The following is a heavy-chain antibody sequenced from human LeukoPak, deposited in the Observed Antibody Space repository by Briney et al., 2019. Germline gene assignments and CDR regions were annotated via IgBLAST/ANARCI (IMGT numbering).Heavy chain of an antibody. CDR1: GYTFTNYG. J-gene: IGHJ4*02. Sequence: ASVKVSCKASGYTFTNYGISWVRQAPGQGLEWMGWISAYNGNTNFAQKLQGRVTLTTDTSTSTAYMELRSLRSDDTAVYYCARGFIAPAGPLSAVDYWGKGTLVTVSS. D-gene: IGHD6-13*01. CDR2: ISAYNGNT. V-gene: IGHV1-18*04. CDR3: ARGFIAPAGPLSAVDY.